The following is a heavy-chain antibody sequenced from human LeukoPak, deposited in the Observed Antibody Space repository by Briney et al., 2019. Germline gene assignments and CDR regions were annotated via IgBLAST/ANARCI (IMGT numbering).Heavy chain of an antibody. CDR1: GYTLTSYY. CDR2: INPSGGST. CDR3: ARGQERFCSGGSCYGPDDY. D-gene: IGHD2-15*01. J-gene: IGHJ4*02. Sequence: ASVKVSCKASGYTLTSYYMHWVRQAPGQGLEWMGIINPSGGSTSYAQKFQGRVTMTRDTSTSTVYMELSSLRSEDTAVYYCARGQERFCSGGSCYGPDDYWGQGTPVTVSS. V-gene: IGHV1-46*01.